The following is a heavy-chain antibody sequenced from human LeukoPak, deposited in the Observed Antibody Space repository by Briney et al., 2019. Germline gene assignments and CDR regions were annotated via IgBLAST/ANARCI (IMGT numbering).Heavy chain of an antibody. CDR2: IYYSGST. CDR1: GGSISSSSYY. J-gene: IGHJ5*02. V-gene: IGHV4-39*01. D-gene: IGHD3-3*01. Sequence: SETLSLTCTVSGGSISSSSYYWGWIRQPPGKGLEWIGSIYYSGSTYYNPSLKSRVTISVDTSNNQFSLKLSSVTAADTAVYYCARFARGDLYNWFDPWGQGTLVTVSS. CDR3: ARFARGDLYNWFDP.